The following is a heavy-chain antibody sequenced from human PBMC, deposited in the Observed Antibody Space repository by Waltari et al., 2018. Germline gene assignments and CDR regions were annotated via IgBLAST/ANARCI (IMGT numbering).Heavy chain of an antibody. CDR1: GFTFSSYA. V-gene: IGHV3-23*01. CDR2: ISGSGGNT. Sequence: EVQLLESGGGLVQPGGSLRLYCAATGFTFSSYALSWVRQASGKGLDWVSLISGSGGNTYYADSVKGRFTISRDNSKNTLYLQMNSLRVDDTAVYYCVIRSRAADGKGYFDYWGQGTQVTVSS. CDR3: VIRSRAADGKGYFDY. J-gene: IGHJ4*02. D-gene: IGHD6-13*01.